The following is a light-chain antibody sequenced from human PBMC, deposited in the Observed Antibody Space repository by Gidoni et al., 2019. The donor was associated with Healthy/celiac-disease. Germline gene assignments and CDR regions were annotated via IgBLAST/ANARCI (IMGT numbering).Light chain of an antibody. Sequence: EIVMTQSPATLSVSPGERATLSCGASQSVSSNLAWYQQKPGQAPRLLIYGASTRDTGIPARFSGSGSGTEFTLTISSLQSEDFAVYYCKQYNNWPPLTFGGGTKVEIK. CDR2: GAS. CDR3: KQYNNWPPLT. V-gene: IGKV3-15*01. J-gene: IGKJ4*01. CDR1: QSVSSN.